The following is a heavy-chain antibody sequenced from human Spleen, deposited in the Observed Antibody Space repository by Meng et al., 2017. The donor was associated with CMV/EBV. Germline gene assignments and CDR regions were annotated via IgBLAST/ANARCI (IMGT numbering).Heavy chain of an antibody. CDR2: IYYSGST. CDR3: ARDGGDRGFDY. V-gene: IGHV4-59*01. D-gene: IGHD3-10*01. J-gene: IGHJ4*02. Sequence: LTCAVYGGSFNGYFWSWIRQPPGKGLEWIGYIYYSGSTNYNPSLKSRVTISVDTSKNQFSLKLSSVTAADTAVYYCARDGGDRGFDYWGQGTLVTVSS. CDR1: GGSFNGYF.